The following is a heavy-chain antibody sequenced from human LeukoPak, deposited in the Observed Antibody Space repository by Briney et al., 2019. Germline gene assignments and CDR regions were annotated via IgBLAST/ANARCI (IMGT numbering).Heavy chain of an antibody. D-gene: IGHD5-12*01. CDR3: ARDLVMVASEDY. J-gene: IGHJ4*02. CDR1: GYILTNCY. Sequence: ASVKVSCKASGYILTNCYMHWVRQAPGQGLEWMGMINPSGGAISNAQKFQGRVTMTRDTSSSTAYMELRSLRSDDTAVYYCARDLVMVASEDYWGQGTLVIVSS. CDR2: INPSGGAI. V-gene: IGHV1-46*01.